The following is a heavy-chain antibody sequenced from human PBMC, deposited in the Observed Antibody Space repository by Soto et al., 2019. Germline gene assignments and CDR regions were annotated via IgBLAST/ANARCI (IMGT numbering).Heavy chain of an antibody. Sequence: QVQLVQSGSEVKMTGSSVKVSCKTSGGTFSRQAINWVRQAPGQGLAWMGGSIPLFGTTKYGQKFKGRVTISADESPSTAYMELSSLTSEDAAVYYCARAAIHGSSWYFWFNPWGQGTLVTVSS. V-gene: IGHV1-69*01. CDR1: GGTFSRQA. CDR3: ARAAIHGSSWYFWFNP. CDR2: SIPLFGTT. J-gene: IGHJ5*02. D-gene: IGHD6-13*01.